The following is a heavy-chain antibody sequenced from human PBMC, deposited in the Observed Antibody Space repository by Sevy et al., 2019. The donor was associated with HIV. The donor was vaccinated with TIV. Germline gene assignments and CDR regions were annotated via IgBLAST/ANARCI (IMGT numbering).Heavy chain of an antibody. D-gene: IGHD3-10*01. Sequence: GGSLRLSCAASGFSFSSYGMHWVRQAPGKGLEWMSYIQYDGSNKDYADSVKGRFTISRDNSKNTLYLQMNSLRVEDTAVFYCVKEGGVEGGDYWGQGTLVTVSS. CDR3: VKEGGVEGGDY. V-gene: IGHV3-30*02. CDR2: IQYDGSNK. J-gene: IGHJ4*02. CDR1: GFSFSSYG.